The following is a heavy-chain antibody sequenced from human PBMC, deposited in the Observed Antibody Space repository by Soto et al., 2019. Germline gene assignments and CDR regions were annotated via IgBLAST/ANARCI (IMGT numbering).Heavy chain of an antibody. CDR2: ISGSGGST. CDR3: AKDHGISYDYVWGSDRPAFDY. D-gene: IGHD3-16*02. J-gene: IGHJ4*02. CDR1: GFTFSSYA. V-gene: IGHV3-23*01. Sequence: PGGSLRLSCAASGFTFSSYAMSWVRQAPGKGLEWVSAISGSGGSTYYADSVKGRFTISRDNSKNTLYLQMNSRRAEDTAVYYCAKDHGISYDYVWGSDRPAFDYWGQGTLVTVSS.